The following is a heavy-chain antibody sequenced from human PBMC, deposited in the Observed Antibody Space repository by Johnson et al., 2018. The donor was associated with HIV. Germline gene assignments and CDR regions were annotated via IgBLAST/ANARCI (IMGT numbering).Heavy chain of an antibody. CDR2: TNHDGSTT. V-gene: IGHV3-74*01. CDR1: GLSFSRSW. CDR3: ARTGRRVVVRGGAFDI. D-gene: IGHD3-22*01. J-gene: IGHJ3*02. Sequence: VQLVESGGGLVQPGGSLRLSCASSGLSFSRSWMHWVRQAPGKGLVWVSRTNHDGSTTTYADSVKGRFTVSRDKVKNTLHLQMNSLRAEDTAVYYCARTGRRVVVRGGAFDIWGEGTLVTVAS.